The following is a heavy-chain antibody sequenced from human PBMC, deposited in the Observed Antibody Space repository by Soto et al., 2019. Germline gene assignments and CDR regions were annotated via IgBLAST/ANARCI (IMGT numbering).Heavy chain of an antibody. CDR1: GFTFSSYT. CDR3: GVDHAWAFDS. Sequence: EVQLVESGGGAIQPGGSLRLSCVASGFTFSSYTFNWVRQAPGKGLEWISYFGGSAAYIYYADSVKGRFTISRDDAKSSLYRKMNSLRVEDTAVYFCGVDHAWAFDSWGQGTQVTVSS. V-gene: IGHV3-48*01. D-gene: IGHD2-2*01. J-gene: IGHJ4*02. CDR2: FGGSAAYI.